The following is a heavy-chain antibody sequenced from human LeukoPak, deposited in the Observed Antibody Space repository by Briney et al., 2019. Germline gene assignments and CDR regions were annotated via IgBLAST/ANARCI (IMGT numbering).Heavy chain of an antibody. CDR3: AKHLTGTQSFDY. CDR1: RFTFSSYA. Sequence: GGSLRLSCAASRFTFSSYAMSWVRQAPGKGLKWVSAISSSGGNTYYADSVKGRFTISRDNSGNTLYLQMNSLRAEDTAVYYCAKHLTGTQSFDYWGQGTLVTVSS. CDR2: ISSSGGNT. J-gene: IGHJ4*02. V-gene: IGHV3-23*01. D-gene: IGHD2-8*02.